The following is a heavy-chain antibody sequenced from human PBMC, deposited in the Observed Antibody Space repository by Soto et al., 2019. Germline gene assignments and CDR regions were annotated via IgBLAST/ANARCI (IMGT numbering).Heavy chain of an antibody. V-gene: IGHV3-30*18. J-gene: IGHJ1*01. CDR2: ISNDGSNK. CDR3: AKGVPGIAVAGTGYFQH. D-gene: IGHD6-19*01. CDR1: GFSFSTYG. Sequence: GGSLRLSCAASGFSFSTYGMHWVRQAPGKGLEWVAFISNDGSNKYYADSVKGRFTISRDNSKNTLYLQMNSLRAEDTAVYYCAKGVPGIAVAGTGYFQHWGQGILVTVSS.